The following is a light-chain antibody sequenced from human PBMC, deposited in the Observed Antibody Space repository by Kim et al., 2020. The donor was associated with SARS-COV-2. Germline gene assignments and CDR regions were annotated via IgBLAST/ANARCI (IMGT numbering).Light chain of an antibody. Sequence: LSASVGDRVTITCRASRSISSWLAWYQQKPGKAPKFLIYDASSLESGVPSRFSGSGSGTEFTLTISSLQPDDFATYYCQQYYSYYSFGQGTKLEI. J-gene: IGKJ2*01. V-gene: IGKV1-5*01. CDR1: RSISSW. CDR2: DAS. CDR3: QQYYSYYS.